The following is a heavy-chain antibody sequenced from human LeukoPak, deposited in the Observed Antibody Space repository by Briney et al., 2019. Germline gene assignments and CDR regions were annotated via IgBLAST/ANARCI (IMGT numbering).Heavy chain of an antibody. J-gene: IGHJ3*02. CDR3: ACLTTADAFDI. Sequence: ETLSLTCTVSGGSISSYYWSWIRQPPGKGLEWIGYIYDSGSTNYNPSLKSRVTISVDTSKNQFSLKLSSVTAAGTAVYYCACLTTADAFDIWGQGTMVTVSS. D-gene: IGHD3-22*01. V-gene: IGHV4-59*01. CDR1: GGSISSYY. CDR2: IYDSGST.